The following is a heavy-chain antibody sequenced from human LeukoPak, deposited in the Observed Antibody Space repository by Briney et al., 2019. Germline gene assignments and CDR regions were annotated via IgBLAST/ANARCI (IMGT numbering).Heavy chain of an antibody. CDR2: IIPIFGTA. CDR3: ARQYCSSTSCPPLY. V-gene: IGHV1-69*13. CDR1: GGTFSSYA. J-gene: IGHJ4*02. D-gene: IGHD2-2*01. Sequence: SVKVSCKASGGTFSSYAISWVRQAPGQGLEWMGGIIPIFGTANYAQKFQGRVTITADESTSTAYMELRSLRSDDTAVYYCARQYCSSTSCPPLYWGQGTLVTVSS.